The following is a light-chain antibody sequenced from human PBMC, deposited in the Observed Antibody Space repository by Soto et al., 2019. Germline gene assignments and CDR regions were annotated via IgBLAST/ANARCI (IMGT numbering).Light chain of an antibody. CDR2: GAS. V-gene: IGKV3-15*01. CDR1: QSVSSN. CDR3: QQYNNWPRT. J-gene: IGKJ1*01. Sequence: EIVMTQSPATLSVSPGERATLSCRASQSVSSNLAWYQQKPGQAPSLLIYGASTRAPGIPARFSGSRSGTEFTLTISSLQSEDFAVYYCQQYNNWPRTFGQGTKVEIK.